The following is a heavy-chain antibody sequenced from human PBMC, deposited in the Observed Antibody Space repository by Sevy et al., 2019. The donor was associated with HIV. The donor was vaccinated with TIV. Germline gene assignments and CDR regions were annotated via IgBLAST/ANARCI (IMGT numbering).Heavy chain of an antibody. D-gene: IGHD5-18*01. V-gene: IGHV3-30*04. CDR3: ARDKGQLWARAYYGMDV. CDR2: ISYDGRNK. Sequence: GGSLRLSCAASGFTFSSYAMHWVRQAPGKGLEWVAVISYDGRNKYYADSVKGRFTISRDKSKNTLYLQMNSLRAEDTAVDYCARDKGQLWARAYYGMDVCGQGTTVTVS. CDR1: GFTFSSYA. J-gene: IGHJ6*02.